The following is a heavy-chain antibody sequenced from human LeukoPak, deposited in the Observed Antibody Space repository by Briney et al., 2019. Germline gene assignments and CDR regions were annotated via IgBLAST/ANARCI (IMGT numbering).Heavy chain of an antibody. V-gene: IGHV1-69*04. CDR3: ARGGNCSSTSCQTYYYYGMDV. D-gene: IGHD2-2*01. J-gene: IGHJ6*02. CDR2: IIPIFGIA. CDR1: GGTFSSYD. Sequence: GASVKVSCKASGGTFSSYDISWVRQAPGQGLEWMGRIIPIFGIANYAQKFQGRVTITADKSTSTAYMELSSLRSEDTAVYYCARGGNCSSTSCQTYYYYGMDVWGQGTTVTVSS.